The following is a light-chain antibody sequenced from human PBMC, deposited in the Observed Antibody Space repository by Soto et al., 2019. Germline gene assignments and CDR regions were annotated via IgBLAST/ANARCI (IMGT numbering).Light chain of an antibody. CDR3: SSYTSSSTRV. V-gene: IGLV2-14*01. CDR1: SSDVGGYNY. J-gene: IGLJ1*01. CDR2: DVS. Sequence: QSALTQPVSVSGSPGQSITISCTGTSSDVGGYNYVSWYQQHPGKAPKLMIYDVSDRPSGVSKRFSGSKAGNTASLTISGLQAEDEADYYCSSYTSSSTRVFGTGTKLTVL.